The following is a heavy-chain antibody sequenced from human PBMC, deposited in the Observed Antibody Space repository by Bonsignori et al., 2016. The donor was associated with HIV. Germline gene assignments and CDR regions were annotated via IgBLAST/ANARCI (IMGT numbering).Heavy chain of an antibody. CDR3: ARDDSFGGNAFDL. J-gene: IGHJ3*01. V-gene: IGHV3-33*01. D-gene: IGHD3-16*01. Sequence: EQLVESGGGVVQPGRSLTLSCEASGFSFSVYGMHWVRQAPGKGLEWVGVIVDDGSVKIYGDSVKGRFTISRDDSKNTVYLHVDSLRVEDTAVYFCARDDSFGGNAFDLWGHGTRVIVSP. CDR2: IVDDGSVK. CDR1: GFSFSVYG.